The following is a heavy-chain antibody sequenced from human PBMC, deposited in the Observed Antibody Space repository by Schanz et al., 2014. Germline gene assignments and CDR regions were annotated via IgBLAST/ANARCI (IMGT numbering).Heavy chain of an antibody. CDR1: GFAVDNYY. D-gene: IGHD2-8*02. V-gene: IGHV3-53*01. Sequence: EVQLVESGGGLVKPGGSLRLSCAASGFAVDNYYMSCVRQAPGRGLEWVSTIGTSGGTNYAESVKGRFTISRDNSKNTLYLQMNSLRAEDTAVYYCAKSLESCPGGRCSRGYFDYWGQGTLLTVSS. J-gene: IGHJ4*02. CDR2: IGTSGGT. CDR3: AKSLESCPGGRCSRGYFDY.